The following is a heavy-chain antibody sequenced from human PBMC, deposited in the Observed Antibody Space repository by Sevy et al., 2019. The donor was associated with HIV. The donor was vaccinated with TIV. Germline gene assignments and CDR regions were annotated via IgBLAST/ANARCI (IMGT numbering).Heavy chain of an antibody. Sequence: SETLSLTCAVYGGSFSGYYWSWIRQPPGKGLEWSGEINHSGSTNYNPSLKSRLTISVDTSKKQFSLKLSSVTAADTAVYYCARGPGELARYCSSTSCYLADFDYWGQGTLVTVSS. D-gene: IGHD2-2*01. CDR1: GGSFSGYY. J-gene: IGHJ4*02. CDR3: ARGPGELARYCSSTSCYLADFDY. CDR2: INHSGST. V-gene: IGHV4-34*01.